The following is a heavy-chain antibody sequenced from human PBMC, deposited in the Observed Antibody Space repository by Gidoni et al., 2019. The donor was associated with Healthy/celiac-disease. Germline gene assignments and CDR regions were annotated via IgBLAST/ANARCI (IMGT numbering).Heavy chain of an antibody. CDR2: ISSSGSTI. CDR1: GFTFSSYE. CDR3: ARDNENIVVVPAAINGGMDV. J-gene: IGHJ6*02. V-gene: IGHV3-48*03. D-gene: IGHD2-2*01. Sequence: EVQLVESGGGLVQPGGSLRLSFAASGFTFSSYEMNWVRQAPGKGLEWVSYISSSGSTIYYADSVEGRFTISRDNAKNSLYLQMNSLRAEDTAVYYCARDNENIVVVPAAINGGMDVWGQGTTVTVSS.